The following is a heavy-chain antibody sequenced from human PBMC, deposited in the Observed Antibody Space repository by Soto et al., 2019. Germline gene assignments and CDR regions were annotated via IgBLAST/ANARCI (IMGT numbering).Heavy chain of an antibody. D-gene: IGHD6-19*01. CDR2: ISSDGTFT. V-gene: IGHV3-74*01. Sequence: PGGSLRLSCAVSGFTFSTYWMNWVRQAPGKGLVWVSRISSDGTFTNYADSVKGRFTISRNNAKNTLYLQMESLRAEDTAVYYCTKAVGGDTAFDIWGQGTMVTVSS. CDR3: TKAVGGDTAFDI. CDR1: GFTFSTYW. J-gene: IGHJ3*02.